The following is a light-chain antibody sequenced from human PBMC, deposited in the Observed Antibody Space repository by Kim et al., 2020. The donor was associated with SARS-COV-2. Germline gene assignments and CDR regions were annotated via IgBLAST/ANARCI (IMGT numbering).Light chain of an antibody. Sequence: CVSPGERATLSWRASRSITSILAWYQQKPGQAPRLLIYGASIRATGITARFSGSGSGTEFTLTISNLQSEDVAVYYCQQYDDWWTFGQGTKVDIK. V-gene: IGKV3-15*01. J-gene: IGKJ1*01. CDR1: RSITSI. CDR2: GAS. CDR3: QQYDDWWT.